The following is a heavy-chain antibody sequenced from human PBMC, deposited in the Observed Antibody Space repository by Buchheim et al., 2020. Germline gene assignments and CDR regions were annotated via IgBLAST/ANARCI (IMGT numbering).Heavy chain of an antibody. CDR1: GFTFTSYD. CDR2: MNPKTGDN. CDR3: ARSSMGSYYDNSGYFYFSDGCYFYCDMDV. Sequence: QVQLVQSGAEVKKPGASVKVSCKSSGFTFTSYDINWVRQAPGQGLEWMGWMNPKTGDNGFAQKFKGRVTMTRNTSISTAYGELSSLRSDDTAVYYCARSSMGSYYDNSGYFYFSDGCYFYCDMDVWGQGTT. D-gene: IGHD3-22*01. J-gene: IGHJ6*02. V-gene: IGHV1-8*01.